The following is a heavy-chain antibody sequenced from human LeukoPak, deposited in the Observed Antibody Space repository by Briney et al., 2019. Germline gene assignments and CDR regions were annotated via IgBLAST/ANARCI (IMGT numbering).Heavy chain of an antibody. CDR3: ARDRAYCSSTSCYIMGVGAFDI. D-gene: IGHD2-2*02. J-gene: IGHJ3*02. CDR2: IYYSGST. V-gene: IGHV4-59*01. Sequence: SETLSLTCTVSGGSISSYHWSWIRQPPGKGLEWIGYIYYSGSTNYNPSLKSRVTISVDTSKNQFSLKLSSVTAADTAVYYCARDRAYCSSTSCYIMGVGAFDIWGQGTMVTVSS. CDR1: GGSISSYH.